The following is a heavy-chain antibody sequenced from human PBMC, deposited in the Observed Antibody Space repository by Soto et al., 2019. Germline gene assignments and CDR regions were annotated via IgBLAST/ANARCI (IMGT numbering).Heavy chain of an antibody. V-gene: IGHV1-58*01. CDR2: IVVGSGNT. Sequence: ASVKVSCKASGFTFTSSAVQWVRQARGQRLEWIGWIVVGSGNTNYAQKFQERVTITRDMSTSTAYMELSSLRSEGTAVYYCAAVSYSGYDYQDYWGQGTLVTAPS. D-gene: IGHD5-12*01. J-gene: IGHJ4*02. CDR1: GFTFTSSA. CDR3: AAVSYSGYDYQDY.